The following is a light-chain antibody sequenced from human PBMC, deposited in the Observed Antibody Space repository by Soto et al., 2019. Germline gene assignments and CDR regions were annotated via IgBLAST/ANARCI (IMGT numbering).Light chain of an antibody. J-gene: IGKJ1*01. CDR2: GAS. CDR3: QQYNNWPAT. Sequence: EIVMTQSPATLSVSPVERATLSCMASQSVSSNLAWYQQKPGQAPRLLIYGASTRATGIPARFSGSGSGTEFTLTISSLQSEDFAVYCCQQYNNWPATFGQGTKVDIK. V-gene: IGKV3-15*01. CDR1: QSVSSN.